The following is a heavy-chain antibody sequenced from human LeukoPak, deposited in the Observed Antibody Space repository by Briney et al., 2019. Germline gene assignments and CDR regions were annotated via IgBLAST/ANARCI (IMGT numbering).Heavy chain of an antibody. CDR2: IDPNSGAT. Sequence: GASVKVSCKASGYTFTGYYIHWVRQAPGQGLEWMGRIDPNSGATNYAQKFQGRVAMTRDTSISTAYMELSRLRSDDTAVYYCAREQGGSGTYGVDYWGQGTLVTVSS. D-gene: IGHD1-26*01. J-gene: IGHJ4*02. V-gene: IGHV1-2*06. CDR3: AREQGGSGTYGVDY. CDR1: GYTFTGYY.